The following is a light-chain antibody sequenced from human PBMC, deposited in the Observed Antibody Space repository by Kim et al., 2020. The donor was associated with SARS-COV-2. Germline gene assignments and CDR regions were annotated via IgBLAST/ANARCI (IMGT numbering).Light chain of an antibody. J-gene: IGKJ5*01. CDR2: GAS. Sequence: EVVLRQSPGTLSLSPGERATLSCRASQSVNSTYVAWYQQKPGQAPRLLIYGASTRATGIPDRFSGSGSGTDFTLTISRLEPEDFAVYYCHPYDKSPITFGQGTRLEIK. CDR1: QSVNSTY. CDR3: HPYDKSPIT. V-gene: IGKV3-20*01.